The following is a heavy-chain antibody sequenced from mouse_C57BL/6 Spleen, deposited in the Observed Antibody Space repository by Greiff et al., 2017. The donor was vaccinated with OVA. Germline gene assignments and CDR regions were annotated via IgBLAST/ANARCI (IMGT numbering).Heavy chain of an antibody. CDR2: IDPSDSET. V-gene: IGHV1-52*01. J-gene: IGHJ3*01. D-gene: IGHD1-1*01. Sequence: VKLQQPGAELVRPGSSVKLSCKASGYTFTSYWMHWVKQRPIQGLEWIGNIDPSDSETHYNQKFKDKATLTVDKSSSTAYMQLSSLTSEDSAVYYCAREGVYYGSSYGFAYWGQGTLVTVSA. CDR3: AREGVYYGSSYGFAY. CDR1: GYTFTSYW.